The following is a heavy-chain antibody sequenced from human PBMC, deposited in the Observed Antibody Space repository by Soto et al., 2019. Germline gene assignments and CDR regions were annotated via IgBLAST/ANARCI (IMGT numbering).Heavy chain of an antibody. CDR1: GFTFSSHG. CDR2: IRSDGNNK. Sequence: QVQLVESGGGVVQPGRSLRLSCAASGFTFSSHGMHWVRQAPGKGLEWVAAIRSDGNNKYYIDSVKGRFTISRDNSKNTLYLQMNSLRTEDTAVYYCTRKGASVFDYWGQGTLVTVSS. V-gene: IGHV3-33*01. D-gene: IGHD1-26*01. CDR3: TRKGASVFDY. J-gene: IGHJ4*02.